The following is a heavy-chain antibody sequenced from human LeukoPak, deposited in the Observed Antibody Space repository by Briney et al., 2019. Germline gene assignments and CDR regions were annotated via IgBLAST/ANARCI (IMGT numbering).Heavy chain of an antibody. J-gene: IGHJ6*03. D-gene: IGHD4-17*01. CDR1: GDSISSGNYY. CDR2: IYYSGST. CDR3: ARTGGDYPYYYYYMDV. Sequence: PSETLSLTCTVSGDSISSGNYYWTWIRQTPGKGLEWIGYIYYSGSTNYNPSLKSRVTISVDTSKNQFSLKLSSVTAADTAVYYCARTGGDYPYYYYYMDVWGKGTTVTVSS. V-gene: IGHV4-61*01.